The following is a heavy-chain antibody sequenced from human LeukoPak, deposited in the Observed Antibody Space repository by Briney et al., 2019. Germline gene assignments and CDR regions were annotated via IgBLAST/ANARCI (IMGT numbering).Heavy chain of an antibody. J-gene: IGHJ4*02. Sequence: SGXXXXXYAMSWVRQAPGXGLXXXSAISGSGGSTXYADSVKGRFTISRXXXKNTLYLQMNSLRAEDTAVYYXXXXXXXAPDHFDYWGQGTLVTVSS. CDR1: GXXXXXYA. V-gene: IGHV3-23*01. CDR2: ISGSGGST. CDR3: XXXXXXAPDHFDY.